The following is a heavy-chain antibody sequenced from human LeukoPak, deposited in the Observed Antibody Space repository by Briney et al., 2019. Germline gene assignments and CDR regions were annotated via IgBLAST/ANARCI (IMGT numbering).Heavy chain of an antibody. Sequence: SETLSLTCTVSGGSISSYYWSWIRQPPGKGLEWIGYIYYSGSTNYNPSLKSRVTISVDTSKNQVSLKLSSVTAADTAVYYCARDISMVWPLWGQGTLVTVSS. J-gene: IGHJ4*02. CDR2: IYYSGST. V-gene: IGHV4-59*01. CDR3: ARDISMVWPL. D-gene: IGHD3-10*01. CDR1: GGSISSYY.